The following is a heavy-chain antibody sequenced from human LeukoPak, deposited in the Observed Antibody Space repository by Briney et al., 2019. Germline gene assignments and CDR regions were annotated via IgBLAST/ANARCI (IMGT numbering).Heavy chain of an antibody. Sequence: ASVKVSCKASGYTFTSYYMHWVRQAPGQGLEWMGIINPSGGSTTYAQKFQGRVTITADKSTSTAYMELSSLRSEDTAVYYCARPGYSSGWSPYDAFDIWGQGTMVTVSS. D-gene: IGHD6-19*01. CDR2: INPSGGST. V-gene: IGHV1-46*01. CDR3: ARPGYSSGWSPYDAFDI. J-gene: IGHJ3*02. CDR1: GYTFTSYY.